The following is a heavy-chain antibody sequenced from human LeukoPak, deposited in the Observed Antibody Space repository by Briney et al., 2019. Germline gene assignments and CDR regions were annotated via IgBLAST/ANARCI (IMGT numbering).Heavy chain of an antibody. J-gene: IGHJ3*02. CDR1: GYTFTGYY. D-gene: IGHD5-12*01. V-gene: IGHV1-2*04. CDR2: INPNSGGT. CDR3: ARAQYIVATNLQGAFDI. Sequence: ASVKVSCKASGYTFTGYYMHWVRHAPGQGLEWMGWINPNSGGTNYAQKFQGWVTMTRDTSISTAYMELSRLRSDDTAAYYCARAQYIVATNLQGAFDIWGQGTMVTVSS.